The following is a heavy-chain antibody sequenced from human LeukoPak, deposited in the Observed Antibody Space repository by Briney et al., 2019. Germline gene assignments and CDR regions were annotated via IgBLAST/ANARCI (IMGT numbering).Heavy chain of an antibody. CDR1: GFTFSSYA. V-gene: IGHV4-34*01. Sequence: GSLRLSCAASGFTFSSYAMSWVRQPPGKGLEWIGEINHSGSTNYNPSLKSQVTISVDTSKNQFSLKLSSVTAADTAVYYCARSYFDYWGQGTLVTVSS. CDR2: INHSGST. J-gene: IGHJ4*02. CDR3: ARSYFDY.